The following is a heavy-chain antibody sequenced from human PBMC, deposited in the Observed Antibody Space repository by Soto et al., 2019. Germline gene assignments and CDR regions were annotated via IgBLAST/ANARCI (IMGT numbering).Heavy chain of an antibody. Sequence: SETLSLTCAVPGFFISSGNYWGWIRKPPGKGLEWIGSIFHGGNTYYNPSLKSRVTISVDMSKNQFSLKLNSVTVADTAVYYCARARWYDAFDVWGQGTVVTVSS. V-gene: IGHV4-38-2*01. CDR2: IFHGGNT. CDR1: GFFISSGNY. J-gene: IGHJ3*01. CDR3: ARARWYDAFDV. D-gene: IGHD2-15*01.